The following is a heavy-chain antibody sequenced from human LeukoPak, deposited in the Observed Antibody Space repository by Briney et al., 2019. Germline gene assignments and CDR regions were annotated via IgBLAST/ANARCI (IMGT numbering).Heavy chain of an antibody. D-gene: IGHD3-10*01. V-gene: IGHV3-48*01. CDR1: GFTFSSYN. Sequence: GGSLRLSCAASGFTFSSYNMNWVRQAPGKGLEWVSYISSSGNNIYYADSVKGRFTISRDDAKNSLYLQMNSLRVEDTAVYYCARGTYYYGSGSQTANWFDPWGQGTLVTVSS. CDR3: ARGTYYYGSGSQTANWFDP. J-gene: IGHJ5*02. CDR2: ISSSGNNI.